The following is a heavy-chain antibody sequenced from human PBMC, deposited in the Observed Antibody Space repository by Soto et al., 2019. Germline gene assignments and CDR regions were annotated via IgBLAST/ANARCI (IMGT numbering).Heavy chain of an antibody. V-gene: IGHV4-59*01. J-gene: IGHJ5*02. D-gene: IGHD3-9*01. CDR1: GGSISSYY. Sequence: SETLSLTCTVSGGSISSYYWSLIRQPPGKGLEGIGYIYYSGSTNYNPSLKSRVTISVDTSKNQFSLKLSSVTAADTAVYYCARVPLAGDDILTGFWFGPWGQGTLVTVSS. CDR2: IYYSGST. CDR3: ARVPLAGDDILTGFWFGP.